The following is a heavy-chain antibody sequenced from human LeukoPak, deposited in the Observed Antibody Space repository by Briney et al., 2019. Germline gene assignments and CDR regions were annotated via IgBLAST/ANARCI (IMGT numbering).Heavy chain of an antibody. V-gene: IGHV3-30*02. D-gene: IGHD3-16*01. CDR3: AKNGPDYIWENYLDY. CDR1: GFTFSTYG. CDR2: IRYDGNNK. Sequence: PTGGSLRLSCAASGFTFSTYGMHWVRQAPGKGLEWVAFIRYDGNNKYYADSVKGRFTISRDNSKNMLYLEMKSLRPEDTAVYYCAKNGPDYIWENYLDYWGQGTLVTVSS. J-gene: IGHJ4*02.